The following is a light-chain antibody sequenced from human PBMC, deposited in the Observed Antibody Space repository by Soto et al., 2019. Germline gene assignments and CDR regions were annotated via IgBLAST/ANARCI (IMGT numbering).Light chain of an antibody. V-gene: IGLV2-11*01. J-gene: IGLJ3*02. CDR3: CSHAASYTWV. CDR2: DVS. Sequence: ALTQPRSVSGSPGQSVTISCTGTSSDVGSYNYVSWYQQHPGKAPKLLIYDVSSRPSGVPDRFSGSKSGNTASLTISGLQAEDEADYYCCSHAASYTWVFGGGTKVTVL. CDR1: SSDVGSYNY.